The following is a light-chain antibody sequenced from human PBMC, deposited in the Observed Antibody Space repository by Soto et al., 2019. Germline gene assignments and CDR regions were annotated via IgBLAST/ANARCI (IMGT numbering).Light chain of an antibody. CDR1: SSNIGNNY. V-gene: IGLV1-51*02. Sequence: QSVLTQPPSVSAAPGQKVTISCSGSSSNIGNNYVSWYQQLPGTAPKLLIYENNKRPSGIPDRFSGSKSGTSATLGITGLQTGDEAEYYCGTWDSSLSAYVFGTGTKLTVL. CDR2: ENN. J-gene: IGLJ1*01. CDR3: GTWDSSLSAYV.